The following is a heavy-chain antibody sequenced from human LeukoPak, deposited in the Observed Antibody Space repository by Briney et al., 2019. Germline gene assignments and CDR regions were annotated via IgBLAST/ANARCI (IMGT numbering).Heavy chain of an antibody. Sequence: PGGSLRLSCAASGFTFSIYAMSWVRQAPGKGLEWVSSISGSGGSTYYADSVKGRFTISRDNSKNTLYLQMKSLRAEDTAVYYCTMVRGVIIAPLDYWGQGTLVTVSS. D-gene: IGHD3-10*01. CDR1: GFTFSIYA. V-gene: IGHV3-23*01. J-gene: IGHJ4*02. CDR3: TMVRGVIIAPLDY. CDR2: ISGSGGST.